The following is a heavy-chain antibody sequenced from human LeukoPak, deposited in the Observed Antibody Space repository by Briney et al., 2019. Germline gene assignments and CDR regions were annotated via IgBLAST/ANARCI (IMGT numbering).Heavy chain of an antibody. CDR1: GGSLSSGGYY. J-gene: IGHJ6*02. CDR3: ARSSYYDSTYGMDV. V-gene: IGHV4-31*03. Sequence: SQTLSLTCTVSGGSLSSGGYYWSWIRQHPGKGLEWIGYIYYSGSTNYNPSLKSRVTISVDNSKNHFSLKLSSVTAADTAVYYCARSSYYDSTYGMDVWGQGTTVTVSS. D-gene: IGHD3-22*01. CDR2: IYYSGST.